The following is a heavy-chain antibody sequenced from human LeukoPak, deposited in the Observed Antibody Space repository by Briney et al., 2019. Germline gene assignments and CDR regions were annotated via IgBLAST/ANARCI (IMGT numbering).Heavy chain of an antibody. CDR2: SSGGGTPV. J-gene: IGHJ4*02. CDR1: GFTFSSYS. CDR3: ARDFRSSSWYIGDY. D-gene: IGHD6-13*01. V-gene: IGHV3-48*01. Sequence: GGSLRLSCAASGFTFSSYSMNWLRLAPGKGLVWISYSSGGGTPVYYADSVESRFTVCRDNEKNSLYLQMNSLRADDTAVDYCARDFRSSSWYIGDYWGQGAQVTVS.